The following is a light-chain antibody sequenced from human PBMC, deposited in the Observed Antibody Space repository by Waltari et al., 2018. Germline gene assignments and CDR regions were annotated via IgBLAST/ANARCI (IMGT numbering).Light chain of an antibody. J-gene: IGLJ1*01. CDR2: EVS. CDR3: SLYTSSSTQV. V-gene: IGLV2-14*01. Sequence: QSALTQPASVSGAPGQSITLSCPGTSRDLAGSNYTSWYQQHPGKAPRLMIYEVSNRPSGVPNRFSGSKSGNTASLTISGLQADDEADYYCSLYTSSSTQVFGTGTKVTVL. CDR1: SRDLAGSNY.